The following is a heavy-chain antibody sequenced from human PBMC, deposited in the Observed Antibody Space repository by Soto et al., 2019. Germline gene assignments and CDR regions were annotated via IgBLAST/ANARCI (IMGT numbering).Heavy chain of an antibody. D-gene: IGHD2-15*01. V-gene: IGHV1-69*06. Sequence: SVKVSCKASGGTFSSYAISWVRQAPGQGLEWMGGIIPIFGTANYAQKFQGRVTITADKSTSTAYMELSSLRSEDTAVYYCARDRVVVVAATLGEFDPWGQGTLVTVS. J-gene: IGHJ5*02. CDR1: GGTFSSYA. CDR3: ARDRVVVVAATLGEFDP. CDR2: IIPIFGTA.